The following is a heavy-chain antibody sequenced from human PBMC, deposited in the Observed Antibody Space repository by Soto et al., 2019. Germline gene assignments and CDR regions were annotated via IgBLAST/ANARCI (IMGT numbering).Heavy chain of an antibody. CDR2: IAFDGSLK. V-gene: IGHV3-30*18. CDR1: GFTFSNYC. Sequence: PGGSLRLSCAASGFTFSNYCMHWVRQAPGKGLEWVAVIAFDGSLKYYADSVKGRFAISRDNSKKTLFLQMNSLRVEDTAVYYCTKETFPQSSSSDDSCGLGTLVTLSS. CDR3: TKETFPQSSSSDDS. J-gene: IGHJ4*02. D-gene: IGHD2-2*01.